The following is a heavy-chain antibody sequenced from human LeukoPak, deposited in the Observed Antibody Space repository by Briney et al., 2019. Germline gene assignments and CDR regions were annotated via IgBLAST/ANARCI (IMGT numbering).Heavy chain of an antibody. CDR2: ISAYNGNT. CDR3: ARGCSSTSCYSNPLDV. CDR1: GYTFTSYG. D-gene: IGHD2-2*01. J-gene: IGHJ6*04. V-gene: IGHV1-18*01. Sequence: ASVKVSCKASGYTFTSYGISWVRQAPGQGLEWMGWISAYNGNTNYAQKLQGRVTMTTDTSTSTAYMELRSLRSDDTAVYYCARGCSSTSCYSNPLDVWGKGTTVTVSS.